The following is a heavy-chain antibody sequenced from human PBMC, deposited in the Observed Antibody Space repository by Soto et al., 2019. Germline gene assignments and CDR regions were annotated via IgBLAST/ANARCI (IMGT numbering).Heavy chain of an antibody. V-gene: IGHV3-7*03. J-gene: IGHJ6*02. Sequence: EVQLVESGGGLVQPGGSLILYCAASRLTFSKYWMTWVRQSPGKGLEWAANIKHDGREQYNLGSVKGRFAISRDNAKNSLFLQMNSLRAEDTAVYYCASVPGSPGYHGLDVWGQGTTVTVSS. CDR1: RLTFSKYW. D-gene: IGHD5-12*01. CDR2: IKHDGREQ. CDR3: ASVPGSPGYHGLDV.